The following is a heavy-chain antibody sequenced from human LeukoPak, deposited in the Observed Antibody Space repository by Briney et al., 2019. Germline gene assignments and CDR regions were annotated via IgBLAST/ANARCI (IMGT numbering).Heavy chain of an antibody. CDR1: GFTFSNYW. CDR3: ASYTTNKWPPWC. Sequence: GGSLRLSCAASGFTFSNYWMNWVRQAPGKGLEWVSNIYTDGSTKNYADSVKGRFTISRDNDKNSLFLLMNSLRVEYTAVYYRASYTTNKWPPWCWGKGILVS. D-gene: IGHD3-16*01. V-gene: IGHV3-74*01. CDR2: IYTDGSTK. J-gene: IGHJ4*02.